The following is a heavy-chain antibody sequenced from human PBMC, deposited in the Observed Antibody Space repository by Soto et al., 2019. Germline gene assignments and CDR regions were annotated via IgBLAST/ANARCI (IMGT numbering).Heavy chain of an antibody. J-gene: IGHJ4*02. D-gene: IGHD3-9*01. CDR2: IYYSGST. CDR1: GGSISSGGYY. CDR3: ASRSNRHYYDILTGYYGSSPGRFDY. V-gene: IGHV4-31*03. Sequence: SETLSLTCTVSGGSISSGGYYWSWIRQHPGKGLEWIGYIYYSGSTYYNPSLKSRVTISVDTSKNQFSLKLSSVTAADTAVYYCASRSNRHYYDILTGYYGSSPGRFDYWGQGTLVTVSS.